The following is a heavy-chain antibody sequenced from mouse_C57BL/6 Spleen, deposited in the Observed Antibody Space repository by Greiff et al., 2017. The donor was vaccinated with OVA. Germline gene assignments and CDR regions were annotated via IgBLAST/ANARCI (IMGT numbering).Heavy chain of an antibody. D-gene: IGHD1-1*01. V-gene: IGHV1-7*01. CDR3: ARRDYGSSSHAMDY. Sequence: QVQLKESGAELAKPGASVKLSCKASGYTFTSYWMHWVKQRPGQGLEWIGYINPSSGYTKYNQKFKDKATLTADKSSSTAYMQLSSLTYDDSAVYYCARRDYGSSSHAMDYWGQGTSVTVSS. CDR2: INPSSGYT. CDR1: GYTFTSYW. J-gene: IGHJ4*01.